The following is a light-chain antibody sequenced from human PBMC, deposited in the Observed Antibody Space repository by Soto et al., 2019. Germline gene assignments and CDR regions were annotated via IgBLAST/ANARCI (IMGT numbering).Light chain of an antibody. CDR1: QGISSW. CDR2: AAS. Sequence: PSAVSVSVKDRIASTGRASQGISSWLARYQQKPGKAPKLLIYAASSLQSGVPSRFSGSGSGTDFTLTISILQPEDFVCYYCEVSASLLLTFAEGTKVDIK. V-gene: IGKV1-12*01. J-gene: IGKJ4*01. CDR3: EVSASLLLT.